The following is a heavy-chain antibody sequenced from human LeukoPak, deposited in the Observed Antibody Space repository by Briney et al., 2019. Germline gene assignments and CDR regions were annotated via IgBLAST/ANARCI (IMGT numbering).Heavy chain of an antibody. CDR1: GLTFSSYS. CDR2: ISSSSSSI. V-gene: IGHV3-21*01. Sequence: GGSLRLSCAASGLTFSSYSMNWVRQAPGKGLEWVSSISSSSSSIYYADSVKGRFPISRDNAKNSLYLQMNSLRAEDTAVYYCAREVRGGYCSSTSCYTSWGHGTLVTVSS. CDR3: AREVRGGYCSSTSCYTS. D-gene: IGHD2-2*02. J-gene: IGHJ4*01.